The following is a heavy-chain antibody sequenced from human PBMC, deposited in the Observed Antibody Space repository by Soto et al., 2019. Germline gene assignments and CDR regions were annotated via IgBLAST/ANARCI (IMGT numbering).Heavy chain of an antibody. CDR1: GDSISGGGFS. CDR3: ARGHYFGSGSTD. Sequence: PSETLSLTCAVSGDSISGGGFSWNWIRQSPGKGLEWIGYIYPSGTSYYNPSLKSRVTISVDKSQNQFSLRLSSMTAADTAVYYCARGHYFGSGSTDWGHGTLVTVS. D-gene: IGHD3-10*01. V-gene: IGHV4-30-2*06. CDR2: IYPSGTS. J-gene: IGHJ4*01.